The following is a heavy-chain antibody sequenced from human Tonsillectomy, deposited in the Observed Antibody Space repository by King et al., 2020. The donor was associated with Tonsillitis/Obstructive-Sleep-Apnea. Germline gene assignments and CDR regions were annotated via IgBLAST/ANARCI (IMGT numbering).Heavy chain of an antibody. D-gene: IGHD1-1*01. V-gene: IGHV5-51*01. Sequence: QLVQSGAEVKKAGESLKISWKVSGYSFTTNWIGWGRQIPGKGLDLMGIIYPGDSDTTYRPSFPGQVTIPADKSISTAYLQWSSLKASDTAMYYCARHESGTTELDYWGQGTLVTVSS. CDR1: GYSFTTNW. J-gene: IGHJ4*02. CDR2: IYPGDSDT. CDR3: ARHESGTTELDY.